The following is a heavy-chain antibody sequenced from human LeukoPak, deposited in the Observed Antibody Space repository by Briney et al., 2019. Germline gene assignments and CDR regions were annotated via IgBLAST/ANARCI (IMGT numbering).Heavy chain of an antibody. CDR1: GFTFSSYA. D-gene: IGHD3-10*01. V-gene: IGHV3-23*01. J-gene: IGHJ4*02. CDR2: ISGGGSST. CDR3: AKDNFRSMVRGVMGY. Sequence: GESLKISCAASGFTFSSYAMSWVRQAPGKGLEWVSAISGGGSSTYYADSVKGRFTISRDNSKNTLYLQMNSLRAEDTAVYYCAKDNFRSMVRGVMGYWGQGTLVTVSS.